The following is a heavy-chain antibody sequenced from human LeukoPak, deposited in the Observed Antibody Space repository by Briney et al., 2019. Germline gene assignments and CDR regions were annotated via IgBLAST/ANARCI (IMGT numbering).Heavy chain of an antibody. Sequence: GGSLRLSCAASGFTFSGSAMHWVRQASGKGLEWVGRIRSKANSYATAYAASVKGRFTISRDDSKNTAYLQMNSLKTEDTAVYYCTRRDCSSTSCYKDWFDPWGQGTLVTVSS. CDR1: GFTFSGSA. J-gene: IGHJ5*02. D-gene: IGHD2-2*02. V-gene: IGHV3-73*01. CDR2: IRSKANSYAT. CDR3: TRRDCSSTSCYKDWFDP.